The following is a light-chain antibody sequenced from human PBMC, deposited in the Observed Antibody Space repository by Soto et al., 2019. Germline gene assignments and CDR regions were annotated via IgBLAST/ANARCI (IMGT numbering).Light chain of an antibody. CDR1: QSLNSR. CDR3: QKYKSYST. V-gene: IGKV1-5*01. J-gene: IGKJ1*01. Sequence: DIQLTQSPSTLSASVGDRVTLTCRAAQSLNSRLAWYQHRPGKAPRLLIYDASTLESGVPSRFSGSGSGTEFTLTINNLQPDDLATYICQKYKSYSTLGRGTKVDIK. CDR2: DAS.